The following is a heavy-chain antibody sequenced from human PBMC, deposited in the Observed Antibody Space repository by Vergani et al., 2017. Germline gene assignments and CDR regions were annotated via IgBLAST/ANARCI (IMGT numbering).Heavy chain of an antibody. D-gene: IGHD1-26*01. Sequence: EVQLLESGGGLVQPGGSLRLSCAASGFTFSSYAMSWVRQAPGKGLEWVSAISGSGGSTYYADSVKGRFTISRDNSKNTLYLQMNSLRAEDTAVYYCSTQFPPSTQRYSGSSRFVDYWGQGTLVTVSS. V-gene: IGHV3-23*01. J-gene: IGHJ4*02. CDR2: ISGSGGST. CDR1: GFTFSSYA. CDR3: STQFPPSTQRYSGSSRFVDY.